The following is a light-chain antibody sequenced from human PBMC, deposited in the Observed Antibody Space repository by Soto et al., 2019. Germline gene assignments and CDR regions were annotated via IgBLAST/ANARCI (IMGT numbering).Light chain of an antibody. Sequence: EIVLTQSPATLSLSPGERATLSCRASQSVGTFLAWYQHKPGQAPRLLIYDASNRATGVPARFSGSGSGTDFTLTISSLEPEDFAVYYCEQRSNWPPALTFGGGTKGEIK. CDR2: DAS. J-gene: IGKJ4*01. V-gene: IGKV3-11*01. CDR3: EQRSNWPPALT. CDR1: QSVGTF.